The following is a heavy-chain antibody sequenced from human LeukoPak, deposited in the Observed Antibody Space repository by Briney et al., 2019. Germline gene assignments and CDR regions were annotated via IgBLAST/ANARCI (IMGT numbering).Heavy chain of an antibody. V-gene: IGHV3-48*03. CDR2: IRSSDNLI. CDR1: GFTFGSYE. D-gene: IGHD2-21*01. Sequence: GGSLRLSCVASGFTFGSYEFNWVRQAPGKGLEWISYIRSSDNLIYYADSVRGRFTVSRDNAKSSLYLQMNNLRAEDTAVYYCARETASCGGDCYDYWGQGTLVTVSS. J-gene: IGHJ4*02. CDR3: ARETASCGGDCYDY.